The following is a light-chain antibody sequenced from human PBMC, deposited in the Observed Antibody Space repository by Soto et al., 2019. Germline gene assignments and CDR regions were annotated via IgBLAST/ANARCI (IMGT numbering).Light chain of an antibody. CDR3: SSYTSSSTLDVV. J-gene: IGLJ2*01. Sequence: QSALTQPASVSGSPGQSITVSCTGTSGDFAGYNYVSWYQQHPGKAPKLMIYEVSNRPSGVSNLFSGSKSGNTASLTISGLQAEYEADYFCSSYTSSSTLDVVFGGGTKLTVL. V-gene: IGLV2-14*01. CDR2: EVS. CDR1: SGDFAGYNY.